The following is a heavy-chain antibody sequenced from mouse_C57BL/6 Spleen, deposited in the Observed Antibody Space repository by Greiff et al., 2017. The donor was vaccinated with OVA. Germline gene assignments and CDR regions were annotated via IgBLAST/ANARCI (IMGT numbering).Heavy chain of an antibody. CDR3: TTGGKGY. CDR2: IDPENGDT. CDR1: GFNIKDDY. J-gene: IGHJ2*01. Sequence: EVQLQESGAELVRPGASVTLSCTASGFNIKDDYMHWVKQRPEQGLEWIGWIDPENGDTEYASKFQGKATITADTSSNTAYLQLSSLTSEDTAVYYCTTGGKGYWGQGTTLTVSS. V-gene: IGHV14-4*01. D-gene: IGHD1-1*02.